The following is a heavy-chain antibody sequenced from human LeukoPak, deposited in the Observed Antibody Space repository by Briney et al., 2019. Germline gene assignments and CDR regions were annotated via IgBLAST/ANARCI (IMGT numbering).Heavy chain of an antibody. V-gene: IGHV3-23*01. CDR2: ISGSGGST. D-gene: IGHD5-12*01. Sequence: PGGSLRLSCAASGSTFSSYAMSWVRQAPGKGLEWVSAISGSGGSTYYADSVKGRFTISRDNSKNTLYLQMNSLRAEDTAVYYCARIPYSGYDGVGYWGQGTLVTVSS. CDR3: ARIPYSGYDGVGY. J-gene: IGHJ4*02. CDR1: GSTFSSYA.